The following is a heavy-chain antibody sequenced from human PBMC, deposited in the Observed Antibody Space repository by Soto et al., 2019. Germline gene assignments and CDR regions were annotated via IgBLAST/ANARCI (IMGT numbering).Heavy chain of an antibody. CDR2: ISYTGTT. Sequence: SETLSLTCLVSGGSINSDEYSWSWIRQPPGKGLEWIGYISYTGTTYYNPSLKGRVTISPYTSENQFSLKLTSVTAADTAVYYCARENLDTVTDSWGQGTLVTVSS. CDR3: ARENLDTVTDS. D-gene: IGHD4-17*01. V-gene: IGHV4-30-4*01. J-gene: IGHJ5*02. CDR1: GGSINSDEYS.